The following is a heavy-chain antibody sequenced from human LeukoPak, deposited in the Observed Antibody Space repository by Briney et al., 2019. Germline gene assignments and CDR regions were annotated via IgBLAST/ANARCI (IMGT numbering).Heavy chain of an antibody. CDR1: GVSFSGYY. V-gene: IGHV4-34*01. CDR2: INHSGST. Sequence: PSETLSLTCAVYGVSFSGYYWSWVRQPPGKGLEWVGEINHSGSTNYNPSLKSPVTISVDTSKNQFSLKLSSVTAADTAVYYCARVSGITMIVVVNSDAFDIWGQGTMVTVSS. D-gene: IGHD3-22*01. CDR3: ARVSGITMIVVVNSDAFDI. J-gene: IGHJ3*02.